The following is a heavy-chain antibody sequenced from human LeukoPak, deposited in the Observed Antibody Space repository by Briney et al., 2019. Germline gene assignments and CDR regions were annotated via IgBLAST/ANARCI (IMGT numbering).Heavy chain of an antibody. CDR2: VSCYSMYR. CDR3: ASLRLIVGNTTNYY. J-gene: IGHJ4*02. V-gene: IGHV3-21*01. Sequence: GGSLRLSCAASGLMFSVYSMNWVSQPPGEGLGWVSSVSCYSMYRFYADPVKRRCTITRDNDKKPLYLEMNSLRDDDTAVYYCASLRLIVGNTTNYYWGQATVDSVSS. D-gene: IGHD3-22*01. CDR1: GLMFSVYS.